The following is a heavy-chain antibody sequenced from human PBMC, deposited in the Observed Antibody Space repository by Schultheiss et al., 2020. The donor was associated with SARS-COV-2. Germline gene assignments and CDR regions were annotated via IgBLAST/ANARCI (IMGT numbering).Heavy chain of an antibody. Sequence: SETLSLTCTVSGGSISSGGYYWSWIRQPPGKGLEWIGYIYYSGSTNYNPSLKSRVTISVDTSKNQFSLRLNSVTAADTAVYFCARQSYYDFWRVNYWGQGALGTVSS. D-gene: IGHD3-3*01. J-gene: IGHJ4*02. V-gene: IGHV4-61*08. CDR1: GGSISSGGYY. CDR2: IYYSGST. CDR3: ARQSYYDFWRVNY.